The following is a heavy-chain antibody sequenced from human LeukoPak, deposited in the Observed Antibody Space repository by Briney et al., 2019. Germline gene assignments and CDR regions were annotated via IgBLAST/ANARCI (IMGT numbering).Heavy chain of an antibody. CDR3: ARDQDGALDY. CDR2: IKYDGSEK. D-gene: IGHD3-10*01. J-gene: IGHJ1*01. V-gene: IGHV3-7*01. Sequence: GGSLRLSCAGSGLIFSSSWMAWVRQAPGKGLEWVANIKYDGSEKHHVDSVKGRFTISRDNAKNSLYLQMNSLRAEDTAVYYCARDQDGALDYWGQGTLVTVSS. CDR1: GLIFSSSW.